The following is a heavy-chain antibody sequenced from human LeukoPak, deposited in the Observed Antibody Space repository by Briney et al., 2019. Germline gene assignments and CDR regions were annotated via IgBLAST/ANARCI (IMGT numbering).Heavy chain of an antibody. Sequence: PGGSLRLSCAASGFTFSSYSMNWVRQAPGKGLEWVSSISSSSSYIYYADSVKGRFTISRDNSKNTLYLQMNSLRAEDTAVYYCAKGRYDAHLDAAFDIWGQGTMVTVSS. V-gene: IGHV3-21*04. CDR2: ISSSSSYI. CDR3: AKGRYDAHLDAAFDI. D-gene: IGHD2-2*01. J-gene: IGHJ3*02. CDR1: GFTFSSYS.